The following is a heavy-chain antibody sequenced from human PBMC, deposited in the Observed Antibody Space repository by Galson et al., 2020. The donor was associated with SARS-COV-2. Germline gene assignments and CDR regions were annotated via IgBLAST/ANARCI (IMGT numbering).Heavy chain of an antibody. CDR2: FDPEDGET. V-gene: IGHV1-24*01. D-gene: IGHD2-2*01. Sequence: ASVKVSCKVSGYTLTELSMHWVRQAPGKGLEWMGGFDPEDGETIYAQKFQGRVTMTEDTSTDTAYMELSSLRSEDTAVYYCATVSSLPESYYFDYWGQGTLVTVSS. J-gene: IGHJ4*02. CDR1: GYTLTELS. CDR3: ATVSSLPESYYFDY.